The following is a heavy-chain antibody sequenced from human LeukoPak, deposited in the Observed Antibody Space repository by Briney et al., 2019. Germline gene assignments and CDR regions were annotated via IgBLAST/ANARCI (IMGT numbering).Heavy chain of an antibody. D-gene: IGHD3-3*01. CDR2: ISGSGGST. V-gene: IGHV3-23*01. CDR3: ARDNTISGHYEVGY. Sequence: GGSLRLSCAASGFTFSSYAMNWVRQAPGKGLEWLSVISGSGGSTYYADSVKGRFTISRDNSKNTVFLQMNSLRAEDTAVYYCARDNTISGHYEVGYWGQGTLVTVSS. J-gene: IGHJ4*02. CDR1: GFTFSSYA.